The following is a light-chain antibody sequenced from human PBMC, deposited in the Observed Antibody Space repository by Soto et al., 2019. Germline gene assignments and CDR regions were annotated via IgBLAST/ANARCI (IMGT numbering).Light chain of an antibody. Sequence: QMTQSPSTLSASVGDRATITCRASQSISRWLAWHQQKPGKAPKVLIYKASSLESGVPSRFSGSGSGTEFTLTISSLQPDDFATYYCQQYNTYPLTFGGGTKVEIK. V-gene: IGKV1-5*03. CDR3: QQYNTYPLT. CDR2: KAS. CDR1: QSISRW. J-gene: IGKJ4*01.